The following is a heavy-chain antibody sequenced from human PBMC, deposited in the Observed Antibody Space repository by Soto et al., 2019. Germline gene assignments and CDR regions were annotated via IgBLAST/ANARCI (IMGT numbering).Heavy chain of an antibody. CDR3: AREGRSTAYLDS. V-gene: IGHV4-30-2*01. Sequence: SETLSLTCAVSGGSISSGGYSWSWTRQPPGKGLEWIGYIYHSGSTYYNPSLKSRVTISVDRSKNQFSLNLNSVTAADTAVYFCAREGRSTAYLDSWGQGTLVTVSS. D-gene: IGHD2-21*02. CDR1: GGSISSGGYS. J-gene: IGHJ4*02. CDR2: IYHSGST.